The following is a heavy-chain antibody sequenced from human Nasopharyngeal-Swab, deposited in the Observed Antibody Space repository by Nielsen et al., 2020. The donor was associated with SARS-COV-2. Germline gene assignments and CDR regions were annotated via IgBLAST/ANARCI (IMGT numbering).Heavy chain of an antibody. V-gene: IGHV3-7*03. J-gene: IGHJ6*03. CDR3: ARDMRDYVWSGYQRFYYYMDV. CDR2: IKQDGSEK. D-gene: IGHD3-16*01. Sequence: GESLKISCAASGFSSNTYWISWVRQAPGKGLEWVANIKQDGSEKYYVDSVKGRFTISRDNAKNSLYLQMSSLRAEDTAVYYCARDMRDYVWSGYQRFYYYMDVWGKGTTVTVSS. CDR1: GFSSNTYW.